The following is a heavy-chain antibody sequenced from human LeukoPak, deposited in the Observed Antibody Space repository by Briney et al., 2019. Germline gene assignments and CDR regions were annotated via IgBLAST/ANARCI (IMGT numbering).Heavy chain of an antibody. CDR3: ARDQGGAAGGLQYYYYGMDV. D-gene: IGHD6-13*01. J-gene: IGHJ6*02. CDR2: ISAYNGNT. Sequence: ASVKVSCKASGYTFTSYGISWVRQAPGQGLEWMGWISAYNGNTNYAQKLQGRVTMTTDTSTSTAYMELRSLRSDDTAVYYCARDQGGAAGGLQYYYYGMDVWGQGTTVTVSS. V-gene: IGHV1-18*01. CDR1: GYTFTSYG.